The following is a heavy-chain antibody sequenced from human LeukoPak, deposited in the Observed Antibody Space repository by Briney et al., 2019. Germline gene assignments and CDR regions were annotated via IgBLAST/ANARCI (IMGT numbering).Heavy chain of an antibody. CDR1: GGSISSYY. CDR3: ARGARRITIFGVVIPGYYYYMDV. V-gene: IGHV4-59*01. J-gene: IGHJ6*03. D-gene: IGHD3-3*01. CDR2: IYYSGST. Sequence: SETLSLTYTVSGGSISSYYWSWIRQPPGKGLEWIGYIYYSGSTNYNPSLKSRVTISVDTSKNQFSLKLSSVTAADTAVYYCARGARRITIFGVVIPGYYYYMDVWGKGTTVTVSS.